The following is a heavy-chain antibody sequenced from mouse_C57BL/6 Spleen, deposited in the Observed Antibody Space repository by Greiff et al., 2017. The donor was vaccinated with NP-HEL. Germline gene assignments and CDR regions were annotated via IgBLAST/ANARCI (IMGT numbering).Heavy chain of an antibody. CDR1: GYSITSGYY. Sequence: EVKLQESGPGLVKPSQSLSLTCSVTGYSITSGYYWNWIRQFPGNKLEWMGYISYDGSNNYNPSLKNRISITRDTSKNQFFLKLNSVTTEDTATYYCAREPFHYYGSRGAFDYWGQGTTLTVSS. V-gene: IGHV3-6*01. CDR3: AREPFHYYGSRGAFDY. D-gene: IGHD1-1*01. J-gene: IGHJ2*01. CDR2: ISYDGSN.